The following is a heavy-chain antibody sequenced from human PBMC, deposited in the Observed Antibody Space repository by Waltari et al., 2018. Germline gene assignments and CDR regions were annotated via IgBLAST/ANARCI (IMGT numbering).Heavy chain of an antibody. J-gene: IGHJ3*02. CDR3: ARRYCGGDCSNAFDI. CDR2: IYPGDSDT. Sequence: QVQLQESGPGLVKPSQTLSLTCTVSGGSISSGSYYWSWIRQPAGKGLEWIGRIYPGDSDTRYSPSFQGQVTISADKSISTAYLQWSSLKASDTAMYYCARRYCGGDCSNAFDIWGQGTMVTVSS. V-gene: IGHV4-61*02. D-gene: IGHD2-21*01. CDR1: GGSISSGSYY.